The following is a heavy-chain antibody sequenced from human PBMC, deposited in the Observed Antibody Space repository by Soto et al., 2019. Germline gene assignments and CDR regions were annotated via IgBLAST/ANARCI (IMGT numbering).Heavy chain of an antibody. CDR1: GGKIVNLGCY. V-gene: IGHV4-30-4*08. D-gene: IGHD5-12*01. J-gene: IGHJ4*02. CDR3: ARRPASGYDREYYFDY. Sequence: SLPMPVPYTVSGGKIVNLGCYRSSNRKTPGKGLEWIGYIYYSGSTYYNPSLKSRVTISVDTSKNQFSLKLSSVTAADTAVYYCARRPASGYDREYYFDYWGQGTLVTVSS. CDR2: IYYSGST.